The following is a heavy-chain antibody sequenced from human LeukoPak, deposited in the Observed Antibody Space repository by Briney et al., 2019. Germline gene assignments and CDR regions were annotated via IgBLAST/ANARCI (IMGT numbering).Heavy chain of an antibody. Sequence: SSETLSLTCTVSGGSISSFYWSWIRQPPGKGLEWIGYIYYTGSTNYNPSLKSRVTISVDTSKNQFSLKLSSVTAADTAVYYCARGVVYDILTGYSIFDYWGQGTLVTVSS. J-gene: IGHJ4*02. CDR2: IYYTGST. CDR1: GGSISSFY. D-gene: IGHD3-9*01. CDR3: ARGVVYDILTGYSIFDY. V-gene: IGHV4-59*01.